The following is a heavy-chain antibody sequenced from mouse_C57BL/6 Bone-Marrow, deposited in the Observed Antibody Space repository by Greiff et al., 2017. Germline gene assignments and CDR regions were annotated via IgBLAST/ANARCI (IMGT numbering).Heavy chain of an antibody. J-gene: IGHJ3*01. CDR2: INPSSGYT. CDR3: ARKDYDGGFAY. Sequence: VQLQQSGAELARPGASVKMSCTASGYTFTSYTMHWVKQRPGQGLEWIGYINPSSGYTEYNQKFKDKATLTADKSSSTAYMQLSSLTSEDSAVYYCARKDYDGGFAYWGQGTLVTVSA. D-gene: IGHD2-4*01. CDR1: GYTFTSYT. V-gene: IGHV1-4*01.